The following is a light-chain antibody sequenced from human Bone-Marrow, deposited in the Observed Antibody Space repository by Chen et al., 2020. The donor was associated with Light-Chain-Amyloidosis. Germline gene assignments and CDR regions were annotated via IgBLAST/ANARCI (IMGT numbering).Light chain of an antibody. Sequence: DIVMTQSPDSLAVSLGERATINCRSSQSVLYRSNNKNYLTWYQQKPGQPPKLLIYWASTRESGVPDRFSGSGSGTDVTLTINTLQAEDVAVYYCHQYYTTPQTFGQETRVEIK. V-gene: IGKV4-1*01. CDR3: HQYYTTPQT. CDR2: WAS. CDR1: QSVLYRSNNKNY. J-gene: IGKJ1*01.